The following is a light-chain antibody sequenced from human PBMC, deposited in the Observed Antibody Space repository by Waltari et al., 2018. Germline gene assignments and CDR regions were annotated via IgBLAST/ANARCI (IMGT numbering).Light chain of an antibody. J-gene: IGKJ3*01. CDR1: QSISSY. CDR2: AAS. Sequence: DIQMTQSPSSLPASVGDRVTNTCRASQSISSYLNWYQQKPGKAPKLLIYAASSLQSGVPSRFSGSGSGTDFTLTISSLQPEDFATYYCQQSYSTPSTFGPGTKVDIK. V-gene: IGKV1-39*01. CDR3: QQSYSTPST.